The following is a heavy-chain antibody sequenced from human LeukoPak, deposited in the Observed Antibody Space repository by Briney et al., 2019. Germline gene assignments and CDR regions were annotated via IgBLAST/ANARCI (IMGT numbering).Heavy chain of an antibody. CDR3: ARVSTLGMLVVPRIDY. CDR2: IRYDGSNK. J-gene: IGHJ4*02. Sequence: GGSLRLSCAASGFTFSSYGMHWVRQAPGKGLEWVAFIRYDGSNKYYADSVKGRFTISRDNSKNTLYLQMNSLRAEDTAVYYCARVSTLGMLVVPRIDYWGQGTLVTVSS. D-gene: IGHD7-27*01. V-gene: IGHV3-30*02. CDR1: GFTFSSYG.